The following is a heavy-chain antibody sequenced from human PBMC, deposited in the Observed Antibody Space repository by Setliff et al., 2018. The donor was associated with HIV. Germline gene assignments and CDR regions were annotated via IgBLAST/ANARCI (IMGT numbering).Heavy chain of an antibody. Sequence: ASVKVSCKASRYTFTDYYMHWVRQAPGQGLEWMGWINPNNGDTNYAQHFQDRVSMTRDTSISTVYMELSRLGSDDTAVYFCVRNKLSDAFDVWGPGTVVTVSS. D-gene: IGHD1-1*01. CDR1: RYTFTDYY. V-gene: IGHV1-2*02. J-gene: IGHJ3*01. CDR3: VRNKLSDAFDV. CDR2: INPNNGDT.